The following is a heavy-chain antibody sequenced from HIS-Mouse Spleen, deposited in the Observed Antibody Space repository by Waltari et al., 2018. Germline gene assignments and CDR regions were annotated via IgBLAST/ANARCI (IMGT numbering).Heavy chain of an antibody. V-gene: IGHV4-39*01. Sequence: QLQLQESGPGLVKPSETLSLTCTVSGGSISSSSYYWGWIRQPPGKGLEWIGSIYYRGSPYYNPSLKGRVTISVDTSKNQFSLKLSSVTAADTAVYYCARKRTASGWFDPWGQGTLVTVSS. D-gene: IGHD2-21*02. CDR1: GGSISSSSYY. CDR3: ARKRTASGWFDP. CDR2: IYYRGSP. J-gene: IGHJ5*02.